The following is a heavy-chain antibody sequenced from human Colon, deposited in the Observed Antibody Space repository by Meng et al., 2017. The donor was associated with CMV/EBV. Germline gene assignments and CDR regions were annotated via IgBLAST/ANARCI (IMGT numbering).Heavy chain of an antibody. D-gene: IGHD6-6*01. CDR2: VIPILGVA. V-gene: IGHV1-69*04. Sequence: SCKASGGTCSSYAISWVRQAPGQGLEWMGRVIPILGVAYKAEKFQGRVAITADKSTNTAYMELSGLRSEDTALYYCAMGSSAVGFGSWGQGTLVTVSS. J-gene: IGHJ5*01. CDR1: GGTCSSYA. CDR3: AMGSSAVGFGS.